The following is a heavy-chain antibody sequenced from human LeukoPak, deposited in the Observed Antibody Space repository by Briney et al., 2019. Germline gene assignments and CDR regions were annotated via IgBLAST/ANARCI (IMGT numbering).Heavy chain of an antibody. J-gene: IGHJ4*02. D-gene: IGHD4-17*01. V-gene: IGHV1-24*01. CDR2: FDPEDDET. CDR3: ARRGDDYGDYDLGY. CDR1: GYTLTELS. Sequence: ASVKVSCKVSGYTLTELSMHWVRQAPGKGLEWMGGFDPEDDETIYAQKFQGRVTMTEDTSTDTAYMELSSLRSEDTAVYYCARRGDDYGDYDLGYWGQGTLVTVSS.